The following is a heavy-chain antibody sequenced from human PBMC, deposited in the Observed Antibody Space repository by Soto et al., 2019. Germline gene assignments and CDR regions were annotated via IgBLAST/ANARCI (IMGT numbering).Heavy chain of an antibody. Sequence: ASVKVSCKASGYIFTGYYMHWVRQAPGQGLEWTGWINPNSGDTNYTQKFQGWVTMTRDTSISTAYMELSRLRSDDTAVYYCATSRISIAVAGETKYYFDYWGQGTPVTVSS. J-gene: IGHJ4*02. CDR2: INPNSGDT. D-gene: IGHD6-19*01. V-gene: IGHV1-2*04. CDR1: GYIFTGYY. CDR3: ATSRISIAVAGETKYYFDY.